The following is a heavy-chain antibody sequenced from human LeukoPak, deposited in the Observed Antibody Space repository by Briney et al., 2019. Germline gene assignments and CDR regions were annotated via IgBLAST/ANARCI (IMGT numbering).Heavy chain of an antibody. CDR3: ARDRQNGNSNYYYYGMDV. Sequence: PGGSLRLSCAASGFTVSSNYMSWVRQAPGKGLEWVSVIYSGGSTYYADSVKGRFTISRDNSKNTLYLQMNSLRAEDTAVYYCARDRQNGNSNYYYYGMDVRGQGTTVTVSS. CDR1: GFTVSSNY. J-gene: IGHJ6*02. CDR2: IYSGGST. D-gene: IGHD4-23*01. V-gene: IGHV3-66*01.